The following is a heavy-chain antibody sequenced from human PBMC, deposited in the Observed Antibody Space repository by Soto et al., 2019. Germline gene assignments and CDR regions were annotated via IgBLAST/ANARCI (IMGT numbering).Heavy chain of an antibody. CDR2: IVVGSGNT. Sequence: GASVKGYCKASGFTFTSSAVQWVRQARGQCLEWIGWIVVGSGNTNYAQKFQERVTITRDMSTSTAYMELSSLRSEDTAVYYCAADPSPPPYYYDSSGYLHFVYYYGMDVWG. CDR1: GFTFTSSA. V-gene: IGHV1-58*01. CDR3: AADPSPPPYYYDSSGYLHFVYYYGMDV. D-gene: IGHD3-22*01. J-gene: IGHJ6*02.